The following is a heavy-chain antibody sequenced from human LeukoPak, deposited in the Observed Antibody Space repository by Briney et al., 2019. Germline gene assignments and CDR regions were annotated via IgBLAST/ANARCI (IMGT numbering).Heavy chain of an antibody. D-gene: IGHD2-2*01. J-gene: IGHJ5*02. V-gene: IGHV3-30*18. CDR2: ISYDGSNK. CDR3: AKDDGVPALNWFDP. Sequence: GGSLRLSCAASGFTFSSYGMHWVRQAPGKWLEWVAVISYDGSNKYYADSVKGRFTISRDNSKNTLYLQMNSLRAEDTAVYYCAKDDGVPALNWFDPWGQGTLVTVSS. CDR1: GFTFSSYG.